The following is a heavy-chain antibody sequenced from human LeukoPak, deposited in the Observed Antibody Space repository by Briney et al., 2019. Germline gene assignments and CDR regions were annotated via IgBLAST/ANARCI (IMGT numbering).Heavy chain of an antibody. Sequence: ASVKVSCKASGYTFTGYYMHWVRQAPGQGLEWMGWINPNSGGTNYAQKFQGRVTMTRDTSISTAYMELSRLRSDDTAVYYCARGVFSSRWYWSPGYYYYYYMDVWGKGTTVTVSS. D-gene: IGHD6-13*01. CDR1: GYTFTGYY. J-gene: IGHJ6*03. CDR2: INPNSGGT. CDR3: ARGVFSSRWYWSPGYYYYYYMDV. V-gene: IGHV1-2*02.